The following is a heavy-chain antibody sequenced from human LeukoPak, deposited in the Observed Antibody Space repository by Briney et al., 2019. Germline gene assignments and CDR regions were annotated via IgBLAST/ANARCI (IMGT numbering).Heavy chain of an antibody. V-gene: IGHV3-48*03. J-gene: IGHJ6*03. D-gene: IGHD3-9*01. CDR2: ISNSGHSI. CDR1: GFTFSSYE. CDR3: ARAYDILTGYYGTYYYYYMDV. Sequence: GGSLRLSCAASGFTFSSYEMNWVRQAPGKGLEWVSYISNSGHSIYYTDSVKGRFTISRDNAKNSLYLQMNSLRAEDTAVYYCARAYDILTGYYGTYYYYYMDVWGKGTTVTVSS.